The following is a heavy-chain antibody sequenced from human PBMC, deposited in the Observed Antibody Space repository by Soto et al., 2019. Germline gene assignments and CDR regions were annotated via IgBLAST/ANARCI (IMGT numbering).Heavy chain of an antibody. V-gene: IGHV3-23*01. J-gene: IGHJ3*02. Sequence: EVQLLDSGGRLVQPGGSLRLSCAASGFTFSSYAMSWVRQAPGKGLEWVSTITGSGGSTYYADSVKGRLTISRDNSKNTLYLQMNSLRAEDTALYYCAKTNFGGNGVGAFDIWGQGTMVTVSS. CDR2: ITGSGGST. CDR1: GFTFSSYA. D-gene: IGHD2-15*01. CDR3: AKTNFGGNGVGAFDI.